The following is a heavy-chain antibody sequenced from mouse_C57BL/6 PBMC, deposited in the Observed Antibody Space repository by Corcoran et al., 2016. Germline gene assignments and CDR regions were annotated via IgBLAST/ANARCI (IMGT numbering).Heavy chain of an antibody. D-gene: IGHD1-1*01. J-gene: IGHJ2*01. Sequence: EVQLQQSGPELVKPGASVKIPCKASGYTFTDYNMDWVKQSHGKSLEWIGDINPNNGGTIYNQKFKGNATLTVDKSSSTAYMELRSLTSEDTAVYYCARSYYGSSQYYFDYWGQGTTLTVSS. CDR3: ARSYYGSSQYYFDY. CDR1: GYTFTDYN. CDR2: INPNNGGT. V-gene: IGHV1-18*01.